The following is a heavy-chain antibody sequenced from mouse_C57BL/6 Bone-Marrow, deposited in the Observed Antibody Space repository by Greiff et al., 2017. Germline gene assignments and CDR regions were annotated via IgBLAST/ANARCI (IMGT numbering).Heavy chain of an antibody. V-gene: IGHV2-2*03. CDR3: ARNGNGYYRAWFAY. CDR2: IWCGGST. D-gene: IGHD2-3*01. J-gene: IGHJ3*01. CDR1: GFSLTSYG. Sequence: QVQLKQSGPGLVQPSQSLSITCTVSGFSLTSYGVHWVRQSPGKGLAWLGVIWCGGSTDYNAAFISRLSISKDKSKSQVFFKMNSLQSYDTDITDCARNGNGYYRAWFAYWGQGTLVTVSA.